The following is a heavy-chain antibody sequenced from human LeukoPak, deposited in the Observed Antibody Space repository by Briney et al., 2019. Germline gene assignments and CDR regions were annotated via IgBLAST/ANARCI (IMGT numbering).Heavy chain of an antibody. CDR1: GFTFSSYG. J-gene: IGHJ4*02. D-gene: IGHD5-24*01. CDR2: ISYDGSNK. CDR3: AKDGYNQGFDH. V-gene: IGHV3-30*18. Sequence: QPGGSLRLSCAASGFTFSSYGMHWVRQAPGKGLEWVAVISYDGSNKYYADSVKGRFTISRDNSKNTLYLQMNSLRAVDTAVYYCAKDGYNQGFDHWGQGTLVTVSS.